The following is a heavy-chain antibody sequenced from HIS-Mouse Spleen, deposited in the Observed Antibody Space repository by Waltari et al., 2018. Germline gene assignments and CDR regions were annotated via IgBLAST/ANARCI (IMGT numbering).Heavy chain of an antibody. CDR2: INHSGST. V-gene: IGHV4-34*01. J-gene: IGHJ4*02. CDR3: ARGIVVVVAASYFDY. D-gene: IGHD2-15*01. CDR1: GGSFSGYY. Sequence: QVQLQQWGAGLLKPSETLSLTCAVYGGSFSGYYWSWIRQPPGKGLEWIGEINHSGSTNNNPSLKSGVTISVDTSKNQFSLKLSSVTAADTAVYYCARGIVVVVAASYFDYWGQGTLVTVSS.